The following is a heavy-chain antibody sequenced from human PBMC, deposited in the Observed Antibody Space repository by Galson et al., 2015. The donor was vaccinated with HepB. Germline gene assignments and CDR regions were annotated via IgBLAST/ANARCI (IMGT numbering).Heavy chain of an antibody. V-gene: IGHV3-15*01. CDR3: TTDWFLSGCSRICHYYYGMDV. CDR2: IKSKTDGGTT. CDR1: GFTFSNAW. Sequence: SLRLSCAASGFTFSNAWMSWVRQAPGKGLEWVGRIKSKTDGGTTDYAAPVKGRFTISRDDSKNTLYLQMNSLRTEDTAVYYCTTDWFLSGCSRICHYYYGMDVWGQGTTVTVSS. D-gene: IGHD2-15*01. J-gene: IGHJ6*02.